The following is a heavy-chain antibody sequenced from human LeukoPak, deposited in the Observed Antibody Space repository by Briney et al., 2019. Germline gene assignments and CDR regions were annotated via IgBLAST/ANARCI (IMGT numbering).Heavy chain of an antibody. CDR3: AKAISFGYYFDC. V-gene: IGHV3-23*01. D-gene: IGHD3-3*01. CDR2: ISGSGGST. Sequence: GGSLRLSCAASVFTFSSYAMSWVRQVPGQGLEWVSAISGSGGSTYYADSVKGRFTISRDNSKNTLYLQMNSLKAEDTAVYYCAKAISFGYYFDCWGQGTLVTVSS. CDR1: VFTFSSYA. J-gene: IGHJ4*02.